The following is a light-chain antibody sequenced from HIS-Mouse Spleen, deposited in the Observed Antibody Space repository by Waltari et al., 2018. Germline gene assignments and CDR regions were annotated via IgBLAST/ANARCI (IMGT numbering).Light chain of an antibody. V-gene: IGLV2-23*01. J-gene: IGLJ3*02. Sequence: QSALTQPASVSGSPGQSITISCTGTSSDVGIYNLVSWYQQHPGKAPKPMIYEGSKRPSGVSNRFSGSKSGNTASLTISGLQAEDEADYYCCSYAGSSTWVFGGGTKLTVL. CDR3: CSYAGSSTWV. CDR1: SSDVGIYNL. CDR2: EGS.